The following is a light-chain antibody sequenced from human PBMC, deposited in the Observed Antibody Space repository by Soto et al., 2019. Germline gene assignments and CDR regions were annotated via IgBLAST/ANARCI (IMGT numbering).Light chain of an antibody. Sequence: QSALTQPASVSGSPGQSITISCTGTSSDVGGYNYVSWYQQHPGKAPKLMIYEVNNRPSGVSNRFSGSKSGNTASLTISGLQAEDEAEYFCCSYSGSDSLLFGGGTQLTVL. CDR3: CSYSGSDSLL. J-gene: IGLJ2*01. CDR1: SSDVGGYNY. V-gene: IGLV2-14*01. CDR2: EVN.